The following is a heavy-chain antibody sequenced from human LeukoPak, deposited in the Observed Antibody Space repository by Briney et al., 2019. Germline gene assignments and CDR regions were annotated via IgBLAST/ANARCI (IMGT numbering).Heavy chain of an antibody. J-gene: IGHJ6*03. CDR2: IYSGGST. CDR1: GFTVSSNY. D-gene: IGHD3/OR15-3a*01. CDR3: AREAPGKWIFGPHPKGPYYYYMDV. V-gene: IGHV3-53*01. Sequence: QSGGSLRLSCAASGFTVSSNYMSWVRQAPGKGLEWVSVIYSGGSTYYADSVKGRFTISRDNSKNTLYLQMNSLRAEDTAVYYCAREAPGKWIFGPHPKGPYYYYMDVWGKGTTVTVSS.